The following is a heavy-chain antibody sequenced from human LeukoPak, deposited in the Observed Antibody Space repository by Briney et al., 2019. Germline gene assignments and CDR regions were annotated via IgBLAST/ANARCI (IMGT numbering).Heavy chain of an antibody. CDR2: INHSGST. J-gene: IGHJ4*02. D-gene: IGHD1-26*01. CDR3: ARGPSDTYTGSDY. CDR1: GGSFSDYY. Sequence: SETLSLTCAVLGGSFSDYYWNWIRQPPGKGLEWIGEINHSGSTNYNPSLKSRVTISVDTSKSQFSLKLSSVTAADTAVYYCARGPSDTYTGSDYWGQGTQVTVSS. V-gene: IGHV4-34*01.